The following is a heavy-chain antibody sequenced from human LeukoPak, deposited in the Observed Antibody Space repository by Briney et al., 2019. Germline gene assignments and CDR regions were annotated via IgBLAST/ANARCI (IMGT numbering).Heavy chain of an antibody. CDR1: GFTFSTYA. J-gene: IGHJ4*02. CDR2: IRYDGSNK. Sequence: PGGSLRLSCAASGFTFSTYAMHWVRQAPGKGLEWVAFIRYDGSNKYYADSVKGRFTISRDNSKNTLYLQMNSLRAEDTAVYYCAKDGNSNYQFDYWGQGTLVTVSS. D-gene: IGHD4-11*01. V-gene: IGHV3-30*02. CDR3: AKDGNSNYQFDY.